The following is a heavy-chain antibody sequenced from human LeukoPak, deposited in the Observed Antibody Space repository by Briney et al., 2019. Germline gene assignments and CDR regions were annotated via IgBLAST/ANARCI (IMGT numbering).Heavy chain of an antibody. CDR3: ARGPNSRGCY. CDR1: GFSVSRNY. V-gene: IGHV3-53*01. CDR2: IYTGGNT. J-gene: IGHJ4*02. D-gene: IGHD3-22*01. Sequence: PGGSLRLSCAASGFSVSRNYMSWVRQAPGKGLEWVSVIYTGGNTYYTDSVKGRFTISRDNSKNTLYLQMNSLRAEDTAVYYCARGPNSRGCYWGQGTLVNVSS.